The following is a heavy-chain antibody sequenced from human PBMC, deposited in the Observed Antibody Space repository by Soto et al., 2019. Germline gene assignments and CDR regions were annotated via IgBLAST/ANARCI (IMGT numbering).Heavy chain of an antibody. CDR2: ISGSGGTT. CDR1: GFTFSSYA. D-gene: IGHD2-2*01. V-gene: IGHV3-23*01. J-gene: IGHJ4*02. CDR3: AKDISVASTATLDY. Sequence: DVQLLESGGGLVQPGGSLRLSCAASGFTFSSYAMSWVRQAPGKGLEWASLISGSGGTTYYADSVKGRFTISRDNSKNTLYLQMNNLRAEDTATYYCAKDISVASTATLDYWGQGSLVTVSS.